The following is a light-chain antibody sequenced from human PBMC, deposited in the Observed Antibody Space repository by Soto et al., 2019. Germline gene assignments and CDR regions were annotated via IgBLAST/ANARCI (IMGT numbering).Light chain of an antibody. V-gene: IGLV2-14*01. Sequence: QSVLTQPASVSGSPGQSITISWTGTDSDVGGYNYVSWYQQRPGKAPKLMISDVSNRPSGVSNRFSGSKSGNTASLTISGLQAEDEADYYCSSFSSSSTLFGTGTKVTVL. CDR3: SSFSSSSTL. J-gene: IGLJ1*01. CDR1: DSDVGGYNY. CDR2: DVS.